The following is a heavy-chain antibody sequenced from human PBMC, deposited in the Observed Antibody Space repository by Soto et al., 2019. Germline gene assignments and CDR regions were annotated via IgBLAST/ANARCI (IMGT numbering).Heavy chain of an antibody. Sequence: QLQLQESGPGLVKPSETLSLTCTVSGGSIKNIGANWGWVRQPPGKGLEWIGSVYYTGTTYYNPSLQSRVTISIDTSKNQYSLSVNSVAAADTAVYYCATHTSGSRNGPHTWGQGTLVTVSS. J-gene: IGHJ5*02. CDR2: VYYTGTT. D-gene: IGHD1-26*01. V-gene: IGHV4-39*01. CDR3: ATHTSGSRNGPHT. CDR1: GGSIKNIGAN.